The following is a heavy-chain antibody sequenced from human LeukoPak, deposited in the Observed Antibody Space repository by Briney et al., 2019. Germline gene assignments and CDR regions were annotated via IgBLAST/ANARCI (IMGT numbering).Heavy chain of an antibody. CDR3: ARAGGSWYHPFDY. D-gene: IGHD6-13*01. Sequence: SETLSLTCTVSGGSISTYYWSWILQPPGKGLEWIGYIYYSGSTNYNPSLKSRVTISVDTSKNQFSLKLSSVTAADTAVYYCARAGGSWYHPFDYWGQGILVTVSS. J-gene: IGHJ4*02. CDR1: GGSISTYY. CDR2: IYYSGST. V-gene: IGHV4-59*01.